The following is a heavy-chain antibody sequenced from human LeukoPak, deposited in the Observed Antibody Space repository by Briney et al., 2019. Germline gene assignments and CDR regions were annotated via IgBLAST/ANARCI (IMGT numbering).Heavy chain of an antibody. CDR3: AKGPSYYYDSSGYSGYFDY. J-gene: IGHJ4*02. CDR1: GFTFDDYA. CDR2: VSWNSGSI. D-gene: IGHD3-22*01. V-gene: IGHV3-9*01. Sequence: PGRSLRLSCAASGFTFDDYAMHWVRQAPGKGLEWVSGVSWNSGSIGYADSVKGRFTISRDNAKNSLYLQMNSLRAEDTALYYCAKGPSYYYDSSGYSGYFDYWGQGTLVTVSS.